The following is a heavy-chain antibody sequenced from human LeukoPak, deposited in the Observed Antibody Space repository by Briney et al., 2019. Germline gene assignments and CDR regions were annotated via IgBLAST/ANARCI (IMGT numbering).Heavy chain of an antibody. D-gene: IGHD3-10*01. CDR3: AKAGGQYYFDY. J-gene: IGHJ4*02. V-gene: IGHV3-23*01. CDR2: ISGSGGST. CDR1: GFTFDDYG. Sequence: GGSLRLSCAASGFTFDDYGMSWVRQAPGKGLEWVSAISGSGGSTYYADSVKGRFTISRDNSKNTLYLQMNSLRAEDTAVYYCAKAGGQYYFDYWGQGTLVTVSS.